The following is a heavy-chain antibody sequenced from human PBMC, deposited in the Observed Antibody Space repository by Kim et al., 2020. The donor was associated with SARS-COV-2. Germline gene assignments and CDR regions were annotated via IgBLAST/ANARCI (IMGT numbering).Heavy chain of an antibody. CDR3: ARLQWLVRAFDY. V-gene: IGHV4-31*03. CDR2: IYNSGST. Sequence: SETLSLTCTVSGGSIRSANYYWGWIRQHPGKGLEWLTYIYNSGSTYFNPSLKDRLSISVDTSKNQFSLKLSSVTAADTAVYYCARLQWLVRAFDYWGQGTLVTVSS. D-gene: IGHD6-19*01. CDR1: GGSIRSANYY. J-gene: IGHJ4*02.